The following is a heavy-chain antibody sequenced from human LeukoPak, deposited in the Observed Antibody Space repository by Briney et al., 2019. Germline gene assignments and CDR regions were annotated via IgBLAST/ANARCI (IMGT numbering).Heavy chain of an antibody. V-gene: IGHV4-59*01. D-gene: IGHD6-13*01. CDR2: IYYSGST. J-gene: IGHJ4*02. CDR3: ARTYSSSWFDY. Sequence: PGETLSLTCTASGGSISSYYWSWIRQPPGKGLEWIGSIYYSGSTNYNPSLKSRVTISVDTSKNQFSLKLSSVTAADTAIYYCARTYSSSWFDYWGQGTLVTVSS. CDR1: GGSISSYY.